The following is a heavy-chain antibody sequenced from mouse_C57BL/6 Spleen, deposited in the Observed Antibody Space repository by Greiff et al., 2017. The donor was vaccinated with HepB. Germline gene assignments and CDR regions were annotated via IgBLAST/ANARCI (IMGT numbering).Heavy chain of an antibody. J-gene: IGHJ3*01. Sequence: VQLQQSGAELVMPGASVKLSCKASGYTFTSYWLHWVKQRPGQGLEWIGEIDPSDSYTNYNQKYKGKSTLTVDKSSSTAYMQLSSLTSEDSAVYYCARGATTVVATPAWFAYWGQGTLVTVSA. V-gene: IGHV1-69*01. D-gene: IGHD1-1*01. CDR3: ARGATTVVATPAWFAY. CDR1: GYTFTSYW. CDR2: IDPSDSYT.